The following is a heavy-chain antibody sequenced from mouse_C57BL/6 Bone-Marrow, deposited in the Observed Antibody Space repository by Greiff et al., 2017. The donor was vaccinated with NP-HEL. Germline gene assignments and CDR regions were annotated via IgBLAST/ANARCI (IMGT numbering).Heavy chain of an antibody. J-gene: IGHJ2*01. Sequence: QVHVKQPGAELVRPGSSVKLSCKASGYTFTSYWMDWVKQRPGQGLEWIGNIYPSDSETHYNQKFKDKATLTVDKSSSTAYMQLSSLTSEDSAVYYCAKGLRGGYYFDYWGQGTTLTVSS. CDR2: IYPSDSET. CDR1: GYTFTSYW. CDR3: AKGLRGGYYFDY. V-gene: IGHV1-61*01. D-gene: IGHD1-1*01.